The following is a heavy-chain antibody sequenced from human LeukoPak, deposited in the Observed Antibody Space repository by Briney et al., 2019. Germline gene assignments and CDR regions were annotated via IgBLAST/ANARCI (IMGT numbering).Heavy chain of an antibody. CDR1: GDSIRNSNYY. CDR3: ARVTVTTSFDI. Sequence: PSETLSLTCIVSGDSIRNSNYYWGWIRQPPGKGLEWIGYIYHSGSTYYNPSLKSRVTISVDRSKNQFSLKLSSVTAADTAVYYCARVTVTTSFDIWGQGTMVTVSS. CDR2: IYHSGST. J-gene: IGHJ3*02. D-gene: IGHD4-17*01. V-gene: IGHV4-30-2*01.